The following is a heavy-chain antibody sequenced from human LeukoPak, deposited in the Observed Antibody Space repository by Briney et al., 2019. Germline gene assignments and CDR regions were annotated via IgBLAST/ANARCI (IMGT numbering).Heavy chain of an antibody. D-gene: IGHD3-10*01. J-gene: IGHJ4*02. CDR3: AKDLGGSGSYNY. CDR1: GFTSSSYG. V-gene: IGHV3-30*18. Sequence: PGGSLRLSCAASGFTSSSYGMHWVRQAPGKGLEWVAVISYDGSNKYYADSVKGRFTISRDNSKNTLYLQMNRLRAEDTAVYYCAKDLGGSGSYNYWGQGTLVTVSS. CDR2: ISYDGSNK.